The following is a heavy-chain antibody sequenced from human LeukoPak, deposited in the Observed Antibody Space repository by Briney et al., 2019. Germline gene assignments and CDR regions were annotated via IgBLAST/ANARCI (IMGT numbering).Heavy chain of an antibody. Sequence: ASVKVSCKASGGTFSSYAISWVRQAPGQGLEWMGGIIPIFDTANYAQKFQGRVTITADESTSTVYMELSSLRSEDTAVYYCAREATIFGVVIGFDPWGQGTLVTVSS. CDR1: GGTFSSYA. CDR3: AREATIFGVVIGFDP. D-gene: IGHD3-3*01. CDR2: IIPIFDTA. V-gene: IGHV1-69*01. J-gene: IGHJ5*02.